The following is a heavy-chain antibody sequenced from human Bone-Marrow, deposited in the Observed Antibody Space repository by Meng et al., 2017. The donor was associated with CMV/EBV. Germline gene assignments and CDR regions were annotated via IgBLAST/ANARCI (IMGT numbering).Heavy chain of an antibody. CDR1: GGSFSGYY. CDR2: INHSGST. Sequence: GSMRLSCAVDGGSFSGYYWSWIRQPPGKGLEWIGEINHSGSTNYNPSLKGRVTISVDTSKNQFSLKLSSVTAADTAVYYCARITMIVVVPYYFDYWGQGTLVTVSS. CDR3: ARITMIVVVPYYFDY. J-gene: IGHJ4*02. D-gene: IGHD3-22*01. V-gene: IGHV4-34*01.